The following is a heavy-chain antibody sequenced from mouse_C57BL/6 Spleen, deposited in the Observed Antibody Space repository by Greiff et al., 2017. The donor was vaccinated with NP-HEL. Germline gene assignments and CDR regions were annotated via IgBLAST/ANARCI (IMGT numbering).Heavy chain of an antibody. CDR2: IYPGDGDT. Sequence: VQLQQSGPELVKPGASVKISCKASGYAFSSSWMNWVKQRPGKGLEWIGRIYPGDGDTNYNGKFKGKATLTADKSSSTAYMQLSSLTSEDSAVYFCAIEIYDYHYFDYWGQGTTLTVSS. CDR1: GYAFSSSW. V-gene: IGHV1-82*01. CDR3: AIEIYDYHYFDY. D-gene: IGHD2-4*01. J-gene: IGHJ2*01.